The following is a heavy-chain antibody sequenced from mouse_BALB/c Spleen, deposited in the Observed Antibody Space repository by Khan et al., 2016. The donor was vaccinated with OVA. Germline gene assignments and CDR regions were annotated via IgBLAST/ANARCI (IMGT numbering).Heavy chain of an antibody. CDR2: INPSNGYI. J-gene: IGHJ3*01. V-gene: IGHV1-4*01. Sequence: VQLQESGAELARPGASVKMSCKASGYTFTSYTIHWIKERPGQGLEWIGYINPSNGYINYNQKFKDKATLTTDKSSTTAYLQLSSLTSDDSAVYNCVRDGAYHRNDGWFAYWGQGTLVTVSA. CDR1: GYTFTSYT. CDR3: VRDGAYHRNDGWFAY. D-gene: IGHD2-14*01.